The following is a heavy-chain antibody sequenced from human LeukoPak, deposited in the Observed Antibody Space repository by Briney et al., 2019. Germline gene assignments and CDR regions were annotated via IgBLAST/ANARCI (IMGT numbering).Heavy chain of an antibody. CDR1: GFTFSSYA. CDR2: ISGSGGST. J-gene: IGHJ4*02. V-gene: IGHV3-23*01. Sequence: GGSLRLSCAASGFTFSSYAMSWVRQAPGKGLEWVSAISGSGGSTYCADSVKGRFTISRDNSKNTLYLQMNSLRAEDTAVYYCAKDYLSGYSSSWYYFDYWGQGTLVTISS. CDR3: AKDYLSGYSSSWYYFDY. D-gene: IGHD6-13*01.